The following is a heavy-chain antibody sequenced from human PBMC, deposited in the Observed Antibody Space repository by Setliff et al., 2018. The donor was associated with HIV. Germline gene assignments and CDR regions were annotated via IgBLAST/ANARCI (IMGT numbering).Heavy chain of an antibody. Sequence: SDTLSLTCTVSGDSSSSYYCNWIRQPAGKGLEWIGHMYISGSTNYNPSLKSRVTMSLDTSKNQFSLKLSSVTAADTAIYYCARGSRSHGGMFGYWGQGTLVTVSS. CDR1: GDSSSSYY. J-gene: IGHJ4*02. CDR3: ARGSRSHGGMFGY. CDR2: MYISGST. D-gene: IGHD6-13*01. V-gene: IGHV4-4*07.